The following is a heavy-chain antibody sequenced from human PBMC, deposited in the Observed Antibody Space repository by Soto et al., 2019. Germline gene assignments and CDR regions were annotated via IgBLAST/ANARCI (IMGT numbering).Heavy chain of an antibody. D-gene: IGHD3-3*01. CDR1: GFTVSSNY. Sequence: GGSLRLSCAASGFTVSSNYMSWVRQAPGKGLEWVSVIYSGGSTYYADSVKGRFTISRDNSKNTLYLQMNSLRAEDTAVYYCARDDPQVRFFFIDWGQGTLVTVPQ. J-gene: IGHJ4*02. CDR3: ARDDPQVRFFFID. V-gene: IGHV3-53*01. CDR2: IYSGGST.